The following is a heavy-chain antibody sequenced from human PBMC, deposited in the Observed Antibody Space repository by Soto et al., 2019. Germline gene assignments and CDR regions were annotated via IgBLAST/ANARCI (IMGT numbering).Heavy chain of an antibody. CDR1: GGSISSYY. V-gene: IGHV4-59*01. D-gene: IGHD3-3*01. J-gene: IGHJ3*02. Sequence: PSETLSLTCTVSGGSISSYYWSWVRQPPGKGLEWIGYFYYSGSTNYNPSLKSRVTISVDTSKNQFSLKLSSVTAADTAVYYCAKGGWRIFEIWGQGTMVTVSS. CDR3: AKGGWRIFEI. CDR2: FYYSGST.